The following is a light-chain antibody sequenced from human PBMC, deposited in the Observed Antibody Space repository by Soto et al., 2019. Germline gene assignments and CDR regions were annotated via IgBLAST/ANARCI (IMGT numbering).Light chain of an antibody. CDR3: QQYKNFWT. Sequence: EIVMTQSPATLSVSPGERATLSCRASQSVNSNLAWYQQKPGQAPRLVIYDASTRATGIPARFSGSGSGTELTLTSSSLQSEDVEVYYCQQYKNFWTFGQGTKVEIK. V-gene: IGKV3-15*01. CDR2: DAS. CDR1: QSVNSN. J-gene: IGKJ1*01.